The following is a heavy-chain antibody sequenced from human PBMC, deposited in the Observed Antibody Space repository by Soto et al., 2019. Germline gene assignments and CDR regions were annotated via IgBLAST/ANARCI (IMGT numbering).Heavy chain of an antibody. V-gene: IGHV1-2*02. Sequence: ASVKVSCKASGYTFTGYYMHWVRQAPGQGLEWMGWINPNSGGTNYAQKFQGRVTMTRDTSISTAYMELSRLRSDDTAVYYCARDRAIFGVVLFDYCGQGPLVTVYS. D-gene: IGHD3-3*01. CDR2: INPNSGGT. J-gene: IGHJ4*02. CDR1: GYTFTGYY. CDR3: ARDRAIFGVVLFDY.